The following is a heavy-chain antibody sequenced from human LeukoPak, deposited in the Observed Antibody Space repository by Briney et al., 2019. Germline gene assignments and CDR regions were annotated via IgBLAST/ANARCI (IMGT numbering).Heavy chain of an antibody. D-gene: IGHD4-11*01. CDR2: IWSDGTNQ. V-gene: IGHV3-33*06. CDR3: AKDAQRGFDYSNSLEY. Sequence: PGTSLRLSCAASGFTFSHYGFHWVRQAPGKGLEWVAVIWSDGTNQFYADSVKGRFTISRDYSQKTVYLEMHSLRTEDTAMYYCAKDAQRGFDYSNSLEYWGPGTLVTVSS. J-gene: IGHJ4*02. CDR1: GFTFSHYG.